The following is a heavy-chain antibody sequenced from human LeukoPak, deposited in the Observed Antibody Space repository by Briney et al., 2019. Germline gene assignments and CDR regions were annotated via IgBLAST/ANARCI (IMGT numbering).Heavy chain of an antibody. V-gene: IGHV1-2*02. Sequence: VASVKVSCKASGYTFTGYYMHWLRQAPGQGLEWMGWINPNSGGTNYAQKFQGRVTMTRDTSISTAYMELSRLRSDDTAVYYCARERGSTSSGWFDPWGQGTLVTVSS. J-gene: IGHJ5*02. CDR3: ARERGSTSSGWFDP. D-gene: IGHD2-2*01. CDR2: INPNSGGT. CDR1: GYTFTGYY.